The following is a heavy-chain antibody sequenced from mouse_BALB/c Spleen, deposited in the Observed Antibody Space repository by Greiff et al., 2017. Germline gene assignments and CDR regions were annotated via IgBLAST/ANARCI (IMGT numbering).Heavy chain of an antibody. CDR1: GFNIKDYY. CDR2: IDPENGNT. D-gene: IGHD1-1*01. J-gene: IGHJ2*01. Sequence: EVKLEESGAELVRPGALVKLSCKASGFNIKDYYMHWVKQRPEQGLEWIGWIDPENGNTIYDPKFQGKASITADTSSNTAYLQLSSLTSEDTAVYHCARYSYYGSSYFDYWGQGTTLTVSS. V-gene: IGHV14-1*02. CDR3: ARYSYYGSSYFDY.